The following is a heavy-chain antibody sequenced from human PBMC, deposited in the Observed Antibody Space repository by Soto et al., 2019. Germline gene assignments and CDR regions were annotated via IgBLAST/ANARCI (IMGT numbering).Heavy chain of an antibody. J-gene: IGHJ4*02. CDR1: GFTFSSYG. Sequence: GGSLRLSCAASGFTFSSYGMHWVRQAPGKGLEWVAVIWYDGSNKYYADSVKGRFTISRDNSKNTLYLQMNSLRAEDTAVYYCVRGSPRNTDFDYWGQGTLVTVSS. CDR3: VRGSPRNTDFDY. D-gene: IGHD1-1*01. V-gene: IGHV3-33*01. CDR2: IWYDGSNK.